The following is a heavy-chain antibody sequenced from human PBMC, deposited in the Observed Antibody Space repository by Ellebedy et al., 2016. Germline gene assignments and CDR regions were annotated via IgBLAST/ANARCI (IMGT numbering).Heavy chain of an antibody. J-gene: IGHJ4*02. CDR2: ISGGGDIT. CDR3: RQGHYADL. Sequence: GESLKISXVASGFTFRNFFMTWVRQAPGGGLEWVSTISGGGDITVSADSVKGRFTISRDSSKNSVYLQMNNLRVEDTAVYYCRQGHYADLWGQGTLVTVSS. CDR1: GFTFRNFF. V-gene: IGHV3-23*01. D-gene: IGHD4-17*01.